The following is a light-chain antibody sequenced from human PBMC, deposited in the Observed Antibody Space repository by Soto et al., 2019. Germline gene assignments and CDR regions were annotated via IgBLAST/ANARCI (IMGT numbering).Light chain of an antibody. Sequence: IVLTQSPATLSLSPWERATLSCRASQSVSSNLAWYQQKPGQAPRLLIFDISSRATGIPDRFSGSGSGTDFTLTISRLEPEDFAVYYCQQYVSSPATFGQGTKVDIK. CDR2: DIS. V-gene: IGKV3-20*01. CDR3: QQYVSSPAT. CDR1: QSVSSN. J-gene: IGKJ1*01.